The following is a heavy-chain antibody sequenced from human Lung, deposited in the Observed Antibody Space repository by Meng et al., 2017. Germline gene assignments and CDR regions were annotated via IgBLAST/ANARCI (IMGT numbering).Heavy chain of an antibody. Sequence: QITLKEFGPPLVKPTQTLTLPCTFSGFSLSTSGVGVGWIRQPPGKALEWLALIYWDDDKRYSPSLKSRLTITKDTSKNQVVLTMTNMDPVDTATYYCAHIVLYDSYDYWGQGTLVTVSS. J-gene: IGHJ4*02. CDR1: GFSLSTSGVG. CDR3: AHIVLYDSYDY. V-gene: IGHV2-5*02. CDR2: IYWDDDK. D-gene: IGHD3-22*01.